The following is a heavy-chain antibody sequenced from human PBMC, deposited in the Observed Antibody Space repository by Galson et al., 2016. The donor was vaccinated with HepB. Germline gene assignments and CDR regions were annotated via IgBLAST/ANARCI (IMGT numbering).Heavy chain of an antibody. D-gene: IGHD6-19*01. CDR1: GGSISSYY. V-gene: IGHV4-59*01. Sequence: ETLSLTCTVSGGSISSYYWSWIRQPPGKGLEWIGYIYYSGSTNYNPSLKSRVTISVDTSKNQFSLKLSSVTAADTAGYYCARASPRDSSGWYPDAFDIWGQGTMVTVSS. CDR3: ARASPRDSSGWYPDAFDI. J-gene: IGHJ3*02. CDR2: IYYSGST.